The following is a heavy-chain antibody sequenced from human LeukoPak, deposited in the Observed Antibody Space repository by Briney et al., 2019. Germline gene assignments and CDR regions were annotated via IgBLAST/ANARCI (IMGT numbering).Heavy chain of an antibody. CDR1: GGSISSSSYY. CDR3: ARQGVSSSWYGDWFDP. J-gene: IGHJ5*02. Sequence: SGTLSLTCTVSGGSISSSSYYWGWIRQPPGKGLEWIGSIYYSGSTYYNPSLKSRVTISVDTSKNQFSLKLSSVTAADTAVYYCARQGVSSSWYGDWFDPWGQGTLVTVSS. D-gene: IGHD6-13*01. CDR2: IYYSGST. V-gene: IGHV4-39*01.